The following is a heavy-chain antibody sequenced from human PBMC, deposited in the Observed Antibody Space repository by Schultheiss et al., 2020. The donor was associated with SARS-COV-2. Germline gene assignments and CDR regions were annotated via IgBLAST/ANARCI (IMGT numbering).Heavy chain of an antibody. CDR3: ASTVDPIVVVPTATWGY. V-gene: IGHV3-21*01. D-gene: IGHD2-2*01. CDR2: ISSSSSSI. J-gene: IGHJ4*02. Sequence: GGSLRLSCAASGFTFSSYAMSWVRQAPGKGLEWVSSISSSSSSIYYADSVKGRFTISRDNAKNSLYLQMNSLRAEDTAVYYCASTVDPIVVVPTATWGYWGQGTLVTVSS. CDR1: GFTFSSYA.